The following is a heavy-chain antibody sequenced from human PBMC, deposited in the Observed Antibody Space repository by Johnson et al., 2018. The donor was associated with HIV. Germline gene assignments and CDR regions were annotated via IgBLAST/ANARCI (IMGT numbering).Heavy chain of an antibody. CDR3: ARDGDSDAFDI. V-gene: IGHV3-30*02. J-gene: IGHJ3*02. CDR1: GFTFSSSA. Sequence: VQLVESGGGLVQPGGSLRLSCAASGFTFSSSAMHWVRQAPGKGLEWVAFIRYDGTNKYYADSVKGRFTRSRDNSENTLYLQMKSLRTEDTAVYYCARDGDSDAFDIWGQGTVVTVSS. D-gene: IGHD4-17*01. CDR2: IRYDGTNK.